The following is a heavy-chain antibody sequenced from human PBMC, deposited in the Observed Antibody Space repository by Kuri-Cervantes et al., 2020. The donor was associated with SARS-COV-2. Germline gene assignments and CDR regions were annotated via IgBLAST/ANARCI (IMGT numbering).Heavy chain of an antibody. Sequence: GESLKISCAASGFTFSSYAMSWVRQAPGKGLEWVSAISGSDDRIYYADSVKGRFTISRDNAKNSLYLQMNSLRAEDTAVYYCARDPGGESRAIDYWGQGTLVTVSS. J-gene: IGHJ4*02. CDR1: GFTFSSYA. CDR2: ISGSDDRI. D-gene: IGHD1-14*01. CDR3: ARDPGGESRAIDY. V-gene: IGHV3-23*01.